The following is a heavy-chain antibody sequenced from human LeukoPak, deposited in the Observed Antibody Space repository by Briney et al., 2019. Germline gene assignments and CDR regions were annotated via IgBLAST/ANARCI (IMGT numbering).Heavy chain of an antibody. V-gene: IGHV3-7*01. CDR2: INQDGGEK. Sequence: PGGSLRLSCAASGFTFSTYWMSWVRQAPGKGLEWVANINQDGGEKYYVDSVKGRFTISRDNAKNSLYLQMNSLRAEDTAVYYCARDYTGGWNDFWGQGTLVTVSS. J-gene: IGHJ4*02. CDR1: GFTFSTYW. CDR3: ARDYTGGWNDF. D-gene: IGHD7-27*01.